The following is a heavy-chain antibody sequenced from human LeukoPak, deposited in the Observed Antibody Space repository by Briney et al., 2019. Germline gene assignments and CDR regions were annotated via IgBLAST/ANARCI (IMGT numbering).Heavy chain of an antibody. CDR3: ARHYDSSGYYSPHAFDI. D-gene: IGHD3-22*01. J-gene: IGHJ3*02. CDR1: GFTFSSYE. Sequence: QPGGSLRLSCAASGFTFSSYEMNWVRQAPGKGLEWVSYISSSGSTIYYTDSVKGRFTISRDNAKNSLYLQMNSLRAEDTAVYYCARHYDSSGYYSPHAFDIWGQGTMVTVSS. CDR2: ISSSGSTI. V-gene: IGHV3-48*03.